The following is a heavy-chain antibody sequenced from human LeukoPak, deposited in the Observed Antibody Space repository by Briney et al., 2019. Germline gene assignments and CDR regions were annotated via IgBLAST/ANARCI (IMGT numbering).Heavy chain of an antibody. V-gene: IGHV4-38-2*02. D-gene: IGHD1-20*01. CDR1: GYSISSGYY. Sequence: PSETLSLTCSVSGYSISSGYYWAWIRQPPGKGLQWIGSIYHSGTTYYNPSLKSRVTMSVDTSKNQFSLNLSSVTAADTAVYYCARHNFRWYYYYYMDVWGKGTTVTISS. J-gene: IGHJ6*03. CDR2: IYHSGTT. CDR3: ARHNFRWYYYYYMDV.